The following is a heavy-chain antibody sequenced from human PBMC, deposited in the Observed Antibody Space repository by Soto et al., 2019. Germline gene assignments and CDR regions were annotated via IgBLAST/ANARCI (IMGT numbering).Heavy chain of an antibody. CDR3: AKLRDFVVLPAGILDY. CDR1: GLTFSSYG. D-gene: IGHD2-8*01. Sequence: PAWSMRLSCAASGLTFSSYGISWIRLSQGKGLEWVSVISGGGDTTYYTPSVKGRFTISRDDFRNTLYLQMNSLRTEDTAIYYCAKLRDFVVLPAGILDYWGPGTLVTVSS. J-gene: IGHJ4*02. V-gene: IGHV3-23*01. CDR2: ISGGGDTT.